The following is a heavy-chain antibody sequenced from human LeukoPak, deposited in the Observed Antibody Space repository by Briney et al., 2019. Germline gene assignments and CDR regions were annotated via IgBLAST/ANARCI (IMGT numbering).Heavy chain of an antibody. CDR1: EHTFTSYA. Sequence: GASVKVSCKASEHTFTSYAMHWVRQAPGQRLEWMGWINAGNGNTKYSQKFQGRVTITRDTSASTAYMELSSLRSEDTAVYYCAREYSSSWYNWFDPWGQGTLVTVSS. CDR2: INAGNGNT. V-gene: IGHV1-3*01. J-gene: IGHJ5*02. CDR3: AREYSSSWYNWFDP. D-gene: IGHD6-13*01.